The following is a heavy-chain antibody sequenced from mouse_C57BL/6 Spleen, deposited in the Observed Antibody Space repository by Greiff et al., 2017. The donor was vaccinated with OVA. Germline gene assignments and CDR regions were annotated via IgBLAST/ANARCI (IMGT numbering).Heavy chain of an antibody. CDR3: ARGAFTTVVATPFAY. Sequence: EVKLMESGGGLVKPGGSLKLSCAASGFTFSSYAMSWVRQTPEKRLEWVATISDGGSYTYYPANVKGRFTISRDNAKNNLYLQMSHLKSEDTAMYYCARGAFTTVVATPFAYWGQGTLVTVSA. D-gene: IGHD1-1*01. V-gene: IGHV5-4*03. J-gene: IGHJ3*01. CDR1: GFTFSSYA. CDR2: ISDGGSYT.